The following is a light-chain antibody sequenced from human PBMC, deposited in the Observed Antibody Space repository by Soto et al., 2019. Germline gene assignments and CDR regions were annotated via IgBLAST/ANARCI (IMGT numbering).Light chain of an antibody. CDR1: SSDVGGYNY. CDR3: SSYTSSSTLNWV. J-gene: IGLJ3*02. Sequence: QSALTQPASVSGSPGQSITISCTGTSSDVGGYNYVSWYQQHPGKAPNLMIYEVSNRPSGVSNRLSGSKSGNTASLTISGLQAEDEADSYCSSYTSSSTLNWVFGGGTKVTVL. CDR2: EVS. V-gene: IGLV2-14*01.